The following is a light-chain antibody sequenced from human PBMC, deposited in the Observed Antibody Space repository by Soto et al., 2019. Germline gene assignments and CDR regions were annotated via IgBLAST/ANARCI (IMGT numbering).Light chain of an antibody. CDR2: GAS. V-gene: IGKV3D-7*01. Sequence: PGERVTLSCRASQSVSSSYLTWYQQKPGQAPRLLIYGASARATSIPARFSGSGSGTDFTLTISSLQPEDFAVYYCQQDYNLPPCTFGQGTKLEIK. CDR1: QSVSSSY. CDR3: QQDYNLPPCT. J-gene: IGKJ2*02.